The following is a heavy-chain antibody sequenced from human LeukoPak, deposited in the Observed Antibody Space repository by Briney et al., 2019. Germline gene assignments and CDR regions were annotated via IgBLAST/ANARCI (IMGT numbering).Heavy chain of an antibody. CDR2: INQSGST. CDR3: ARGRAFFD. Sequence: SETLSLTCAVYGGSFSGYYWSWIRQPPGKGLEWIGEINQSGSTNYNPSLKSRVTISFDTSKNQFSLKLSSVTAADTAVYYCARGRAFFDWGQGTLVTVSS. D-gene: IGHD3-3*02. V-gene: IGHV4-34*01. J-gene: IGHJ4*02. CDR1: GGSFSGYY.